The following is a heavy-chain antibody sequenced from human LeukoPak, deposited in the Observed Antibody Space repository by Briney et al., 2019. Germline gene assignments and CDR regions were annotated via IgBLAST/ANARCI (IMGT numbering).Heavy chain of an antibody. V-gene: IGHV4-39*01. CDR3: ARVFALSGPAATRAQYYYYYYYMDV. Sequence: SETLSLTCTVSGGSIGSTTYYWGWIRQPPGKELECIGSIYYSGSTYYNPSLKSRVTISLDTSKNQFSLKLSSVTAADTAAYYCARVFALSGPAATRAQYYYYYYYMDVWGKGTTVTVSS. J-gene: IGHJ6*03. CDR1: GGSIGSTTYY. CDR2: IYYSGST. D-gene: IGHD2-2*01.